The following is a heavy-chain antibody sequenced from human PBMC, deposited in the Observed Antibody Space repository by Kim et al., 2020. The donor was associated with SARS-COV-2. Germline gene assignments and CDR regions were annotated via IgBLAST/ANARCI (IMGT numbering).Heavy chain of an antibody. CDR2: IKSKTDGGTT. D-gene: IGHD3-10*01. J-gene: IGHJ6*03. Sequence: GGSLRLSCAASGFTFSNAWMSWVRQAPGKGLEWVGRIKSKTDGGTTDYAAPVKGRFTISRDDSKNTLYLQMNSLKTEDTAVYYCTTDRGFMVRGAQPYYYYYYMDVWGKGTTVTVSS. V-gene: IGHV3-15*01. CDR3: TTDRGFMVRGAQPYYYYYYMDV. CDR1: GFTFSNAW.